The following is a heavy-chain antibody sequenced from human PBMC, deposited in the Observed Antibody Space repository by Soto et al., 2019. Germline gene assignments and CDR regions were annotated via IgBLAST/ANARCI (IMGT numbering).Heavy chain of an antibody. V-gene: IGHV3-74*01. D-gene: IGHD3-22*01. Sequence: GGSLRLSCEASGFTFKNYWMHWVRQAPGKGLVWVSRINSDGSNRRYADSVQGRFTISRDNAKNTLFLQMNSLRAADTAVYYCAKWEKYDSSGYYYVYAFDIWGQGTMVTVSS. CDR2: INSDGSNR. J-gene: IGHJ3*02. CDR1: GFTFKNYW. CDR3: AKWEKYDSSGYYYVYAFDI.